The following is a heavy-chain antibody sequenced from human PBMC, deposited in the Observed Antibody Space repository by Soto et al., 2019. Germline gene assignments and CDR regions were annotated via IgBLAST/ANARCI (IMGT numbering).Heavy chain of an antibody. CDR3: ANDLYRGSYGCVDY. J-gene: IGHJ4*02. D-gene: IGHD1-26*01. V-gene: IGHV3-30*18. CDR1: GFTFSSYD. Sequence: QVQLVESGGGVVQPGRSLRLSCAASGFTFSSYDMHWVRQAPGKGLEWVAVISYDGSDKYYADSVKGRFTISRDNSKNTLLLQLNSLRSEATAVYYCANDLYRGSYGCVDYWGQGTLVTVSS. CDR2: ISYDGSDK.